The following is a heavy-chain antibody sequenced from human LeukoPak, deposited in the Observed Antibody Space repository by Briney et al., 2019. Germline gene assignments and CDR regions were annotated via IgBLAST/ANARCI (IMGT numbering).Heavy chain of an antibody. CDR3: ARISLGAIWGYYYGMDV. J-gene: IGHJ6*02. CDR1: GGTFSSYS. V-gene: IGHV1-69*13. CDR2: IIPIFDTA. Sequence: SVKVSCKASGGTFSSYSISWVRQAPGQGLEWMGGIIPIFDTADYVQKFQGRVTITADESTSTAYMELSSLRSEDTAVFYCARISLGAIWGYYYGMDVWGQGTTVTVSS. D-gene: IGHD1-26*01.